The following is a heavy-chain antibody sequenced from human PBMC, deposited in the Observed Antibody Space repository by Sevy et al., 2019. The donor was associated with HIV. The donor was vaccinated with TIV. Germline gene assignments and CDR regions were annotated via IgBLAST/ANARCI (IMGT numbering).Heavy chain of an antibody. V-gene: IGHV4-34*01. D-gene: IGHD2-2*01. CDR2: INESGIT. CDR3: ARSPPVVVVPGAPSWFDP. Sequence: SETLSLTCAVHDGSFSGYYWNWIRQLPGKGLEWIGEINESGITYYNPSLKSRVTILVDKSKKQFSLKLNSVTAVDSAVYFGARSPPVVVVPGAPSWFDPWGQGTLVTVSS. CDR1: DGSFSGYY. J-gene: IGHJ5*02.